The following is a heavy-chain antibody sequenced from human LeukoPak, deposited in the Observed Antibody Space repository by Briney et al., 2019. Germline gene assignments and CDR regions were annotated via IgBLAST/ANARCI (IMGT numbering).Heavy chain of an antibody. D-gene: IGHD1-26*01. CDR2: ISSSGSTI. Sequence: GGSLRLSCAASGFTFSSYEMNWVRQAPGKGLEWVSYISSSGSTIYYADSVKGRFTISRDNAKNSLYLQMNSLRAEDTAVYYCARGTGRGSYFAGVYWGRGTLVTVSS. J-gene: IGHJ4*02. CDR1: GFTFSSYE. V-gene: IGHV3-48*03. CDR3: ARGTGRGSYFAGVY.